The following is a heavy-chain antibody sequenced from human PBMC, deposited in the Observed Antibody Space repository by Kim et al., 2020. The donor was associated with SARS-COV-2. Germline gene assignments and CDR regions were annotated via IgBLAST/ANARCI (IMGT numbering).Heavy chain of an antibody. V-gene: IGHV3-30*02. D-gene: IGHD3-10*01. Sequence: VKGRFTISRDNSKNTLYLQMNSLRAEDTAVYYCAKDLWFGELPAEYYFDYWGQGTLVTVSS. CDR3: AKDLWFGELPAEYYFDY. J-gene: IGHJ4*02.